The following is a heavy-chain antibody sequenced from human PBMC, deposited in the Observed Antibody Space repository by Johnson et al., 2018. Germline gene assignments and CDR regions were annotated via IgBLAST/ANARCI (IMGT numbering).Heavy chain of an antibody. V-gene: IGHV1-69*01. J-gene: IGHJ6*03. D-gene: IGHD3-3*01. CDR3: ARDQWGGYHPPYYDYYMDV. Sequence: VQLVESGAEVKKPGSSVKVSCKASGGTFSSYAISWVRQAPGQGLEWMGGIIPIFGTANYAQKFQGRVKITADESTSTAYMELSSLRSEDTAVDYCARDQWGGYHPPYYDYYMDVWGKGTTVTVSS. CDR2: IIPIFGTA. CDR1: GGTFSSYA.